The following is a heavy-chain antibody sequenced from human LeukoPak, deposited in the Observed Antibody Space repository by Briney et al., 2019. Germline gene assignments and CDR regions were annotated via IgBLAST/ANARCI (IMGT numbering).Heavy chain of an antibody. Sequence: GRSLRLSCAASGFTFSNYGMHWVRQAPGKGLEWVAVISYDGSNKYYAESVKGRFTISRDNSKNTVYLQMNSLRAEDTAVYYCAEDNGDFSNYYGMDVWGPGTTVTVSS. CDR3: AEDNGDFSNYYGMDV. V-gene: IGHV3-30*18. CDR2: ISYDGSNK. CDR1: GFTFSNYG. D-gene: IGHD4-17*01. J-gene: IGHJ6*02.